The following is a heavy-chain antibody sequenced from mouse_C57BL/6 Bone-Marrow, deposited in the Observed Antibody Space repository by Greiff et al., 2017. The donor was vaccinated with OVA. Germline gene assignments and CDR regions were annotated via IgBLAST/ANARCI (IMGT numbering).Heavy chain of an antibody. Sequence: EVQRVESGTVLARPGASVKMSCKTSGYTFTSYWMHWVKQRPGQGLEWIGAIYPGNSDTSYNQKFKGKAKLTAVTSASTAYMELSSLTNEDSAVYYCTRYYGSSYWAMDYWGQGTSVTVSS. CDR2: IYPGNSDT. CDR3: TRYYGSSYWAMDY. V-gene: IGHV1-5*01. D-gene: IGHD1-1*01. CDR1: GYTFTSYW. J-gene: IGHJ4*01.